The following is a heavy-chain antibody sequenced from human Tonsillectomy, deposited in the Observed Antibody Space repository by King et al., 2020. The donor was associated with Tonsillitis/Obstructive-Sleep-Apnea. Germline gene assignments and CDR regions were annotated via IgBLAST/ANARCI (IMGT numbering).Heavy chain of an antibody. D-gene: IGHD3-22*01. CDR3: ARDDRARVMDV. V-gene: IGHV3-33*01. J-gene: IGHJ6*02. Sequence: QLVQSGGGVVQPGRSLRLSCAASGFTFRSYGMHWVRQAPGKGLEWVAIIWYDASNKYEADSVKGRFTISRDNSKNTLYLEMNSLRAEDTGLYYCARDDRARVMDVWGQGTAVTVSS. CDR1: GFTFRSYG. CDR2: IWYDASNK.